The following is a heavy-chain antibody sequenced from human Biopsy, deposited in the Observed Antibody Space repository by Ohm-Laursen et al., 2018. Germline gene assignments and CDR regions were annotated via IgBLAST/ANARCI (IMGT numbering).Heavy chain of an antibody. J-gene: IGHJ1*01. Sequence: GTLSLTCSVSGGDINNYYWSWIRQPAGKGLEWIGHISHTGYTSYKSSLKSRVTISLDTSRKHFSLRLTSLAAADTAVYYCARGSNEYGGLYFPHWGQGTLVTVSS. V-gene: IGHV4-4*07. CDR2: ISHTGYT. CDR3: ARGSNEYGGLYFPH. D-gene: IGHD4-23*01. CDR1: GGDINNYY.